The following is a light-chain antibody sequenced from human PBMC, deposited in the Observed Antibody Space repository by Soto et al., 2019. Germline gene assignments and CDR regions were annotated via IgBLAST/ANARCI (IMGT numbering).Light chain of an antibody. CDR1: SSNIGSNT. V-gene: IGLV1-44*01. J-gene: IGLJ1*01. CDR2: NTN. Sequence: QSVLTQPPSASETPGQRVTISCSGSSSNIGSNTVNWYQQFPGTAPKLLIYNTNQRPSGVPDRFSGSKSGTSASLAISGLQSEDEADYYCASGDDSLNGYVFGTGTKLT. CDR3: ASGDDSLNGYV.